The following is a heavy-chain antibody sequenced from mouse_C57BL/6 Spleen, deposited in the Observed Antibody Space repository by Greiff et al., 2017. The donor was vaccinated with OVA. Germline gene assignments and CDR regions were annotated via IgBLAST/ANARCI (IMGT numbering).Heavy chain of an antibody. Sequence: LQESGPELVKPGASVKISCKASGYSFTSYYIHWVKQRPGQGLEWIGWLYPGSGNTKYNEKFKGKATLTADTSSSTAYMQLSSLTSEDSAVYYCARTSYSNYWYFDVWGTGTTVTVSS. D-gene: IGHD2-5*01. CDR1: GYSFTSYY. J-gene: IGHJ1*03. V-gene: IGHV1-66*01. CDR3: ARTSYSNYWYFDV. CDR2: LYPGSGNT.